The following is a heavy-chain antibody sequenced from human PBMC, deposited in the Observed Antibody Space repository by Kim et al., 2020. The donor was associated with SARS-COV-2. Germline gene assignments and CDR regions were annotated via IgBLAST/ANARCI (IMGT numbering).Heavy chain of an antibody. D-gene: IGHD1-26*01. J-gene: IGHJ6*02. Sequence: SPSRKSRVTISVDTSKNQFSLKLSSVTAADTAVYYGARGGGSYSPYGMDVWGQGTTVTVSS. CDR3: ARGGGSYSPYGMDV. V-gene: IGHV4-59*09.